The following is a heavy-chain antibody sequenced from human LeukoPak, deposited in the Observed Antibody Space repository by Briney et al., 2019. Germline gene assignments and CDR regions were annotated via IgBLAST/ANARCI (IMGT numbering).Heavy chain of an antibody. V-gene: IGHV3-30*04. CDR2: ISPDGSYA. Sequence: GRSLRLSCAASGFTFSSFGLHWVRQAPGRGLEWVALISPDGSYAYYADSVKGRSTISRDNSENTFYLQLTNVRSEDAAVYFCARDHGAFDYWGQGTLVTVSS. CDR3: ARDHGAFDY. CDR1: GFTFSSFG. J-gene: IGHJ4*02. D-gene: IGHD3-10*01.